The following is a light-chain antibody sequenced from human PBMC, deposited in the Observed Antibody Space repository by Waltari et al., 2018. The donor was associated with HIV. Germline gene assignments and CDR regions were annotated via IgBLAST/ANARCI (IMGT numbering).Light chain of an antibody. J-gene: IGLJ2*01. CDR1: SSNIGSNP. CDR2: SNN. V-gene: IGLV1-44*01. Sequence: QSLLTQPPSESGTPGQTVTISCSGSSSNIGSNPVNWYQQPPGTAPKLLIYSNNQRPSGVPDRFSGSKSGTSASLAISGLQSEDEADYYCAAWDDSLNGVVFGGGTKLTVL. CDR3: AAWDDSLNGVV.